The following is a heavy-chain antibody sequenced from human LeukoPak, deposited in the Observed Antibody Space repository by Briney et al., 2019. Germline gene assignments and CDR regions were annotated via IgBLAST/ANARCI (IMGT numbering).Heavy chain of an antibody. V-gene: IGHV4-39*07. Sequence: SETLSLTCTVSGGSISSSSHYWGWIRQPPGKGPEWIGHIYYDGRTYQNPSLKSRVIISVDTSKNQFSLNVSSVTAADTAVYFCARIGTASRLNWFDPWGQGTLVTVSS. CDR2: IYYDGRT. D-gene: IGHD6-6*01. J-gene: IGHJ5*02. CDR1: GGSISSSSHY. CDR3: ARIGTASRLNWFDP.